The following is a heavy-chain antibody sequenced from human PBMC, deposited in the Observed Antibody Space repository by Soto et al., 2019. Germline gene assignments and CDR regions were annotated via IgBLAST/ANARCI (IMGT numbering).Heavy chain of an antibody. D-gene: IGHD6-13*01. CDR1: GFTFDDYA. J-gene: IGHJ4*02. CDR2: ISWNSGRI. CDR3: AKGRYTSTWYGLGY. V-gene: IGHV3-9*01. Sequence: EVQLVESGGGLVQPGRSLRLSCAASGFTFDDYAMHWVRQAPGKGLEWVSGISWNSGRIGYADSVKGRFTISRDNAKNSLYLQMNSLRAEDTALYYGAKGRYTSTWYGLGYWGQGTLVTVSS.